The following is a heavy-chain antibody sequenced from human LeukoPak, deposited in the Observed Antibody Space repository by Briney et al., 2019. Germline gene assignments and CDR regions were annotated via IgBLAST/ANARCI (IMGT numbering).Heavy chain of an antibody. V-gene: IGHV3-23*01. D-gene: IGHD2-2*02. CDR1: GFTFSSYA. Sequence: GGSLRLSCAASGFTFSSYAMSWVRQAPGKGLEWVSAISGSGGSTYYADSVKGRFTISRDNSKNTLYLQMNSLRAEDAAVYYCAKWVVLAAIPKAYFDYWGQGTLVTVSS. CDR3: AKWVVLAAIPKAYFDY. CDR2: ISGSGGST. J-gene: IGHJ4*02.